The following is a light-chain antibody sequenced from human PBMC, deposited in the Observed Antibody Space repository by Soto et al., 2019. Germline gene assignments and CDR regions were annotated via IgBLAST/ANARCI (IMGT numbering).Light chain of an antibody. V-gene: IGKV3-20*01. CDR1: QSVSSSY. Sequence: EIVVTKSPGTLSLYPGERATLSCRASQSVSSSYLAWYQQKPGQAPRLLIYGASSRATGIPDRFSGSGSGTDFTLTISRLEPEDFAVYYCQQYGSSPWTFGQGTKVDIK. J-gene: IGKJ1*01. CDR2: GAS. CDR3: QQYGSSPWT.